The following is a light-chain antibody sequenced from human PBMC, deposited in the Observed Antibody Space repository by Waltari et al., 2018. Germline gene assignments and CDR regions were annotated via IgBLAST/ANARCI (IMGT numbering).Light chain of an antibody. CDR2: DVN. J-gene: IGLJ3*02. CDR3: TSFRSGASWV. CDR1: NNDVGAYNY. Sequence: QSALTQPASVSGSPGQAIIISCAGTNNDVGAYNYVSWFQHHPGKAPKLINHDVNKRPSGVSSRFSASKSDNTASLTISGLQAEDEANYYCTSFRSGASWVFGGGTTLTVL. V-gene: IGLV2-14*03.